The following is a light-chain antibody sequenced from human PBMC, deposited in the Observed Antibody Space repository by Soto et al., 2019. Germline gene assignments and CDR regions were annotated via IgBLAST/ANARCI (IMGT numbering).Light chain of an antibody. J-gene: IGKJ4*01. V-gene: IGKV3-15*01. Sequence: EIVMTQSPATLSVSPGERATLSCRASQSVSSNLAWYQQKAGQGPRLLIYGASTRATGIPARFSGSGSGTEFTLIISSLQSEDFAGYYCQQYNNWPPTFGGGTKVEIK. CDR1: QSVSSN. CDR2: GAS. CDR3: QQYNNWPPT.